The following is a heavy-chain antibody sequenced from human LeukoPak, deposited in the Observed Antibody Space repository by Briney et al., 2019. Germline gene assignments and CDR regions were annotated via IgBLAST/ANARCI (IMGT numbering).Heavy chain of an antibody. Sequence: SVKGRFAISRDNAKNSLYLQMNSLRAEDTAVYYCARYLRWSGLLYAFDYWGQGTLVTVSS. D-gene: IGHD3-3*01. J-gene: IGHJ4*02. V-gene: IGHV3-21*01. CDR3: ARYLRWSGLLYAFDY.